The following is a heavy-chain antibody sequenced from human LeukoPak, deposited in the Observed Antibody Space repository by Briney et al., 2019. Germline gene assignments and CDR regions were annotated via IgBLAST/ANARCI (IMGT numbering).Heavy chain of an antibody. CDR1: GFTFSSYE. Sequence: GGSLRLSCAASGFTFSSYEMNWVRQAPGKGLEWVSYISSSSNAIYYADSVKGRFTISRDNAKNSLYLQMNSLRDEDTAVYYCTLGVDAFDIWGQGTMVTVSS. J-gene: IGHJ3*02. CDR3: TLGVDAFDI. CDR2: ISSSSNAI. D-gene: IGHD3-16*01. V-gene: IGHV3-48*02.